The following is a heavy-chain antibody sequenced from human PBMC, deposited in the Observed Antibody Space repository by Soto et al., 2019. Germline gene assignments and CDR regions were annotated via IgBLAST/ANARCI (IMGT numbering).Heavy chain of an antibody. Sequence: SWTLSLTCTVCGGSVRSYDGSWIRQPAGKGLEWIGRIYTSGSTNYNPSLKSRVTMSVDTSKNQFSLKLSSVTAADTAVYYCARVGYYDSSGYSIWAFDIWGQGTMVTGSS. CDR1: GGSVRSYD. CDR3: ARVGYYDSSGYSIWAFDI. J-gene: IGHJ3*02. V-gene: IGHV4-4*07. CDR2: IYTSGST. D-gene: IGHD3-22*01.